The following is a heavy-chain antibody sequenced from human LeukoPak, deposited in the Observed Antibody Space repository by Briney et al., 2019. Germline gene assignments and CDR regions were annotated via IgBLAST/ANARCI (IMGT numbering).Heavy chain of an antibody. CDR3: ARTYCSSTTCFVVAFDI. Sequence: SETLSLTCGVYGGSFSGYHWSWIRQPPGKGLEWIAEINDRGSTNYNPSLRSRVTISIDTSKNQFSLKLSSVAAADTAVYYCARTYCSSTTCFVVAFDIWGRGTMVTVSS. CDR2: INDRGST. CDR1: GGSFSGYH. J-gene: IGHJ3*02. V-gene: IGHV4-34*01. D-gene: IGHD2-2*01.